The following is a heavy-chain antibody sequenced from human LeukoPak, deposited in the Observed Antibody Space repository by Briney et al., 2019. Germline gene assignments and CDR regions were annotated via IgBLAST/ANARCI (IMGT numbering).Heavy chain of an antibody. J-gene: IGHJ4*02. CDR2: IFPANSDI. V-gene: IGHV5-51*01. CDR3: ARGKSPTYSSGPPDGFDY. D-gene: IGHD6-25*01. CDR1: GYSFPTYW. Sequence: PGESLRISCEASGYSFPTYWIGWVRQMPGKGLEWMGIIFPANSDIIYSPSFQGQVTISADKSISTAYLQWSSLRASDTAMYYCARGKSPTYSSGPPDGFDYWGQGTLVTVSS.